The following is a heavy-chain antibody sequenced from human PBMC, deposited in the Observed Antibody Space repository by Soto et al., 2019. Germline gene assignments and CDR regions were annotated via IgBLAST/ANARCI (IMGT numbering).Heavy chain of an antibody. V-gene: IGHV5-51*01. CDR2: IYPGDSDT. D-gene: IGHD3-3*01. J-gene: IGHJ4*02. Sequence: GESLKISCKGSGYSFTSYWIGWVRQMPGKGLEWMGIIYPGDSDTRYSPSFQGQVTISADKSISTAYLQWSSLKASDTAMYYCARRAYDFWSGYSSSYYFDYWGQGTLVTVS. CDR3: ARRAYDFWSGYSSSYYFDY. CDR1: GYSFTSYW.